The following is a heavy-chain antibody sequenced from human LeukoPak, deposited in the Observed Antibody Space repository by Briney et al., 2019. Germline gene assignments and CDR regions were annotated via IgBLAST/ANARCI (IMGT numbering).Heavy chain of an antibody. CDR2: IYSSGRT. CDR1: GFTLSISY. CDR3: ATRAQPFGSGFDY. Sequence: PGGSLRLSCAASGFTLSISYMTWVRQAPGRGLEWVSVIYSSGRTSYADSVKGRFTISRDNSKNTLYLQMNSLRAEDTAVYYCATRAQPFGSGFDYWGQGTLVSVSS. J-gene: IGHJ4*02. D-gene: IGHD3-10*01. V-gene: IGHV3-53*01.